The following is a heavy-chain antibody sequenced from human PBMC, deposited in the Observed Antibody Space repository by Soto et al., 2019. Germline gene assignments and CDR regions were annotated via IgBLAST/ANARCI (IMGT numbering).Heavy chain of an antibody. Sequence: QVQLQESGPGLVQPSQTLSLTCTVSGGSISSGGYYWSWIRQHPGKGLEWIGYIYYSGSTYYNPSLMSRVTISVDTSKNQFSRRLSSVTAADTAVYYCARDNWNYDSSGYYSFFDYWGQGTLVTVSS. CDR1: GGSISSGGYY. CDR3: ARDNWNYDSSGYYSFFDY. D-gene: IGHD3-22*01. V-gene: IGHV4-31*03. CDR2: IYYSGST. J-gene: IGHJ4*02.